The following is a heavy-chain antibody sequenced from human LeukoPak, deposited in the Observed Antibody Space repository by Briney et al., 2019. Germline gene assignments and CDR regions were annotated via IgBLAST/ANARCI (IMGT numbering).Heavy chain of an antibody. CDR2: IGSSGSYI. Sequence: PGGSLRLSCAASGFTFSNYSMNWVRQAPGKGLEWVSSIGSSGSYIYYADSVKGRFTISRDDAKNSLYLQMNSLRAEDTAVYYCARNSPDLDYWGQGTLVTVSS. V-gene: IGHV3-21*01. D-gene: IGHD2/OR15-2a*01. CDR1: GFTFSNYS. J-gene: IGHJ4*02. CDR3: ARNSPDLDY.